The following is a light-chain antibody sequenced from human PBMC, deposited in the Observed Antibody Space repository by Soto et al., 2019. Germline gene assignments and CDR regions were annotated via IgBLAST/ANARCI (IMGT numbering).Light chain of an antibody. CDR1: SGDVGFYDF. CDR2: GVT. CDR3: ASYTGSSTYL. Sequence: QSALTQPASMSGSPGQSITISCTGTSGDVGFYDFVSWYQQHPGKVPRLIIYGVTKRPSGVSHRFSGSKYGNTASLTISGLQVEDEAAYSCASYTGSSTYLFGGGTKVTVL. J-gene: IGLJ3*02. V-gene: IGLV2-14*03.